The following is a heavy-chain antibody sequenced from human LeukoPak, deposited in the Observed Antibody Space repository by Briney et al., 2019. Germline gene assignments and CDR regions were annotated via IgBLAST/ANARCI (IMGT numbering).Heavy chain of an antibody. J-gene: IGHJ5*02. D-gene: IGHD4-17*01. V-gene: IGHV4-34*01. CDR3: ARAYGVDESWFDP. CDR2: INHSGST. CDR1: GGSFSGYY. Sequence: SETLSLTCAVYGGSFSGYYWSWIRQPPGKGLEWIGEINHSGSTNYNPSLKSRVTISVDTSKNQFSLKLSSVTAADTAVYYCARAYGVDESWFDPWGQGTLVTVSS.